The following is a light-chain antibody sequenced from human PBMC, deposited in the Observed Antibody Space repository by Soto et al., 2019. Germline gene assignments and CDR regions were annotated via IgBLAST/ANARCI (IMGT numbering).Light chain of an antibody. CDR1: QSVSTY. CDR3: QQYAGPPTT. CDR2: DAS. Sequence: ETVLTQSPATLSLSPGESATLSCRASQSVSTYLAWYQQKPGQAPRLLIYDASNRVTGIPARFRGSGSGTDFTLTISRLEPEDFAVYFCQQYAGPPTTFGQGTRLEI. V-gene: IGKV3-11*01. J-gene: IGKJ5*01.